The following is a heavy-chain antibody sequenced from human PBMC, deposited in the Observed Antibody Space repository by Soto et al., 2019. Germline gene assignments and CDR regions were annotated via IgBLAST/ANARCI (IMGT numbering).Heavy chain of an antibody. Sequence: VQLQESGPGLVRPSQTLSLTCTVSGAPMTSDGYYWSWIRQHPGKGMEWIGYIYKNGNAYYNPSLSGRPTISVDTSKNPLSLNLSSVTAADTAVYYCARAAGRTPLDYWGQGTLVTVSS. CDR3: ARAAGRTPLDY. V-gene: IGHV4-31*03. J-gene: IGHJ4*02. CDR1: GAPMTSDGYY. D-gene: IGHD6-25*01. CDR2: IYKNGNA.